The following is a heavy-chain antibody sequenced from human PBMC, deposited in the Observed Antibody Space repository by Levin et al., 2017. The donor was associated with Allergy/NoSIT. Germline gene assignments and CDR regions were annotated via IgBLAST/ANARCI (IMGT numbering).Heavy chain of an antibody. J-gene: IGHJ6*02. CDR2: ISWNSATI. D-gene: IGHD3-16*01. CDR1: GFTFGDYA. CDR3: ARDEKRGEMGDYYYYFGMDD. V-gene: IGHV3-9*01. Sequence: SLKISCAASGFTFGDYAIHWVRQAPGKGLEWVSTISWNSATIGYADSVRGRFTISRDNAKNSLYLQMNSLRPEDTALYYCARDEKRGEMGDYYYYFGMDDWGQGTTVTVSS.